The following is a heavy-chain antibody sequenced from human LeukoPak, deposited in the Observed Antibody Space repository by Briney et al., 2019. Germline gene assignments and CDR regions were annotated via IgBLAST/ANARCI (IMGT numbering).Heavy chain of an antibody. J-gene: IGHJ4*02. V-gene: IGHV1-46*01. D-gene: IGHD6-13*01. CDR2: INPSGGST. Sequence: ASVKVSCKASGYTFTSYYMHWVRQAPGQGLEWMGIINPSGGSTRYAQKFQGRVTMTRDTSTSTVYMELSSLRSEDTAVYYCARDRGQYSSSWYGFDYWGQGTLVTVSS. CDR3: ARDRGQYSSSWYGFDY. CDR1: GYTFTSYY.